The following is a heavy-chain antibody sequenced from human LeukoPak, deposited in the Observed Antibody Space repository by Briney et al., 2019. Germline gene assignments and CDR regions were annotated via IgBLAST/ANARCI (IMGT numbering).Heavy chain of an antibody. V-gene: IGHV3-23*01. CDR2: ISGSGGST. J-gene: IGHJ4*02. Sequence: PGGSLRLSCAASGFTFSSYAMSWVRQAPGKGLEWVSAISGSGGSTYYADSVKGRFTISRDNSKNTLYLQMNSLRVEDTARYYCAKARYSSSWYHFDYWGQGTLVTVSS. D-gene: IGHD6-13*01. CDR3: AKARYSSSWYHFDY. CDR1: GFTFSSYA.